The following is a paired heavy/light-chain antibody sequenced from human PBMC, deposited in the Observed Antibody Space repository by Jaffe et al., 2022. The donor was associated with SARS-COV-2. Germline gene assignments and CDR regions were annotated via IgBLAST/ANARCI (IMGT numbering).Light chain of an antibody. CDR3: SSYAGTNNLV. Sequence: QSALTQPPSASGSPGQSVTISCTGTSSDVGGYNYVSWYQQYPGKAPKVMIYEVSKRPSGVPDRFSGSKSGNTASLTVSGLQAEDEADYYCSSYAGTNNLVFGGGTKLTVL. CDR2: EVS. V-gene: IGLV2-8*01. J-gene: IGLJ2*01. CDR1: SSDVGGYNY.
Heavy chain of an antibody. D-gene: IGHD5-12*01. J-gene: IGHJ5*02. CDR2: IYHSGST. V-gene: IGHV4-38-2*02. Sequence: QVQLQESGPGLVKPSETLSLTCTVSSHSVRGSYYWGWVRQPPGKGLEWIGSIYHSGSTYYNPSLKSRVTILVDTSKNQFSLKLNSVTAADTAVYYCARGLSYDTLPGFGPWGQGTLVIVSS. CDR3: ARGLSYDTLPGFGP. CDR1: SHSVRGSYY.